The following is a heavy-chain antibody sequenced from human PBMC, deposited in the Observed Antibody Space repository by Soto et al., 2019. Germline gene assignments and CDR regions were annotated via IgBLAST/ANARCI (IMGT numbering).Heavy chain of an antibody. CDR3: ARDESPYYHDSSGYYGL. Sequence: QVQLQESGPGLVKPSETLSLICTVSGGSISSYYWNWIRQPPGKGLEWIGYSHYSGRTNYNPSLKGRVTISVDTSKNQFSLKLTSVTAADTAVYYCARDESPYYHDSSGYYGLWGQGTLVTVSS. CDR2: SHYSGRT. V-gene: IGHV4-59*01. D-gene: IGHD3-22*01. CDR1: GGSISSYY. J-gene: IGHJ4*02.